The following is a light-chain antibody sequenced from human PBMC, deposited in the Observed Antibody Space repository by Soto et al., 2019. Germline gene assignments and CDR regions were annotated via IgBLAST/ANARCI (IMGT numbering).Light chain of an antibody. CDR2: EVS. J-gene: IGLJ2*01. CDR3: FSYAGSNKLA. V-gene: IGLV2-8*01. Sequence: QSVLTQPPSASGSPGQSVTISCAGTSSDVGGYSYVSWYQQHPGKAPKLIIYEVSSRPSGVPDRFSGSKSGNTASLTVSGLQAEDEADYYCFSYAGSNKLAFGAGTKVTVL. CDR1: SSDVGGYSY.